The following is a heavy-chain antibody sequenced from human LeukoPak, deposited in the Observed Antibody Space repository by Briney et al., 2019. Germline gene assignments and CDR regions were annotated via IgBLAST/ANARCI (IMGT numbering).Heavy chain of an antibody. CDR1: GGSISSSSYY. Sequence: SETLSLTCTVSGGSISSSSYYWSWIRQPPGQGLEWIGYIYYSGSTYYNPSLKSRVTISVDTSKNQFSLNLSSVTAADTAVYYCARAGYSSGWYYFDYWGQGTLVTVSS. CDR2: IYYSGST. CDR3: ARAGYSSGWYYFDY. V-gene: IGHV4-61*01. J-gene: IGHJ4*02. D-gene: IGHD6-19*01.